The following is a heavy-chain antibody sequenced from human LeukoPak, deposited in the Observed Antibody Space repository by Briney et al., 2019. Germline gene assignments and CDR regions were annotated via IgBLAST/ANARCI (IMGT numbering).Heavy chain of an antibody. CDR3: ATLRRDGYNYPRFDY. D-gene: IGHD5-24*01. V-gene: IGHV4-39*01. J-gene: IGHJ4*02. CDR2: IYYSGST. Sequence: PSETLSLTCTVSGGSISSSSYYWGWIRQPPGKGLEWIGSIYYSGSTYYNPSLKSRVTISVDTSKNQFSLKLSSVTAADTAVYYCATLRRDGYNYPRFDYWGQGTLVTDSS. CDR1: GGSISSSSYY.